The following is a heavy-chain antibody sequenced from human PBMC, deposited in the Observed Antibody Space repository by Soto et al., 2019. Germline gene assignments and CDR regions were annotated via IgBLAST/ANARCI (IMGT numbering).Heavy chain of an antibody. D-gene: IGHD2-21*02. V-gene: IGHV3-7*03. CDR1: GFTFSMYS. Sequence: DVKLVESGGGLVQPGDSLRLSCEVSGFTFSMYSMSWVRQSPGKGLEWVAKIPQDGVDGHYADSVKGRFTIPRDNGKNSLYLQLNNLRAEDTAVYYCARDHLILPAHDFFYGSDVWGRGATVTVSS. CDR3: ARDHLILPAHDFFYGSDV. J-gene: IGHJ6*02. CDR2: IPQDGVDG.